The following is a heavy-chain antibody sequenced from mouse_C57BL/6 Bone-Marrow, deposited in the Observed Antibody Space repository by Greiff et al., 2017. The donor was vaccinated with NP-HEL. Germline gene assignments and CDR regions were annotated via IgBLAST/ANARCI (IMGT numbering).Heavy chain of an antibody. D-gene: IGHD4-1*01. CDR1: GFTFSSYT. V-gene: IGHV5-9-1*02. CDR3: TRDSRTGKFDY. Sequence: EVKLVESGEGLVKPGGSLKLSCAASGFTFSSYTMSWVRQTPEKRLEWVAYISTGGDYLYYADTVKGRFTISRDNARNTLYLQMSSLKSEDTAMYYCTRDSRTGKFDYWGQGTTLTVSS. J-gene: IGHJ2*01. CDR2: ISTGGDYL.